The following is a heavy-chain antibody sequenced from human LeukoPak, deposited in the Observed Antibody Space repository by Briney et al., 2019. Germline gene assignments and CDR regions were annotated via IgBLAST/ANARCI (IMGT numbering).Heavy chain of an antibody. V-gene: IGHV3-73*01. CDR1: GFTFSGSA. D-gene: IGHD3-22*01. CDR2: IRSKANSYAT. CDR3: TRSRAYYYDSSGYSVNAFDI. J-gene: IGHJ3*02. Sequence: PGGSLRLSSAASGFTFSGSAMHWVRQASGKGLEWVRRIRSKANSYATAYAASVKGRVTISRDDSKNTAYLQMNSLKTEDTAVYYCTRSRAYYYDSSGYSVNAFDIWGQGTMVTVSS.